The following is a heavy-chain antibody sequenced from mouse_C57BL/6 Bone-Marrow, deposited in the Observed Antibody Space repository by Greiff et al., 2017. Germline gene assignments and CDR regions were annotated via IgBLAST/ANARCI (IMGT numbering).Heavy chain of an antibody. CDR2: IDPENGDT. V-gene: IGHV14-4*01. CDR1: GFNIKDDY. CDR3: TTTTTVVGGGY. J-gene: IGHJ2*01. D-gene: IGHD1-1*01. Sequence: EVQLQQSGAELVRPGASVKLSCTASGFNIKDDYMHWVKQRPDQGLEWIGWIDPENGDTEYASKFQGKATITADTSSNTAYLQLSSLTSEDTAVYYCTTTTTVVGGGYWGQGTTLTGSS.